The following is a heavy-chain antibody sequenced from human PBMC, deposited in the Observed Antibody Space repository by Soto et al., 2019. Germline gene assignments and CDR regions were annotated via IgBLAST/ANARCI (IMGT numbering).Heavy chain of an antibody. D-gene: IGHD3-10*01. Sequence: LRLSCAASGFTFSSYAVSWVRQAPGKGPEWISSISGSGSTIYYADSVKGRFTISRDNSKNTLYLQMNSLRAEDTAVYYCAKDLSDYPYYYYGMDVWGQGXTVTVSS. V-gene: IGHV3-23*01. CDR1: GFTFSSYA. CDR2: ISGSGSTI. J-gene: IGHJ6*02. CDR3: AKDLSDYPYYYYGMDV.